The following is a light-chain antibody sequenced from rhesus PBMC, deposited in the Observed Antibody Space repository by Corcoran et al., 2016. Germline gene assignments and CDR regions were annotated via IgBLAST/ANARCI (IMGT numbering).Light chain of an antibody. CDR1: QGISSR. V-gene: IGKV1-22*01. CDR3: LQYRSRPSS. CDR2: KAS. Sequence: DIQMTQSPSSLSASVGHKVTITCRASQGISSRIAWYQQKPGKAPQLLIKKASNLKRGVPSRFSGSGSGTEFTLAISSLQPEDFAAYYCLQYRSRPSSFGQGTKVEF. J-gene: IGKJ2*01.